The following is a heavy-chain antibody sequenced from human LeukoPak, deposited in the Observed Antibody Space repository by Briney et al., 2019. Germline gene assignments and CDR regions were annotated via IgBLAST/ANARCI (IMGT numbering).Heavy chain of an antibody. Sequence: PGGSLRLSCAASGFTFSGSAIHWVRRASGKGLEWVGRIRSKANSYATAYAASVKGRFTISRDDSKNTAYLQMNSLKTEDTAVYYCTSGILTGYPPYYYYYMDVWGKGTTVTISS. CDR1: GFTFSGSA. V-gene: IGHV3-73*01. CDR3: TSGILTGYPPYYYYYMDV. CDR2: IRSKANSYAT. J-gene: IGHJ6*03. D-gene: IGHD3-9*01.